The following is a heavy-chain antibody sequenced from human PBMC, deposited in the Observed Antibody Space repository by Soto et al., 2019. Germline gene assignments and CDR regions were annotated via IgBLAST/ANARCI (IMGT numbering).Heavy chain of an antibody. J-gene: IGHJ4*02. V-gene: IGHV3-72*01. Sequence: PGGSLRLSCAGSGFTLSDNYMVWVRQAPGKGLEWVGRTRNKANRYTTEYAASVKGRFTVSRDESMNSLHLQMNSLKTEDTAVYYCVRTSHYGSGTWNFDFWGQGTVVTVSS. D-gene: IGHD3-10*01. CDR1: GFTLSDNY. CDR2: TRNKANRYTT. CDR3: VRTSHYGSGTWNFDF.